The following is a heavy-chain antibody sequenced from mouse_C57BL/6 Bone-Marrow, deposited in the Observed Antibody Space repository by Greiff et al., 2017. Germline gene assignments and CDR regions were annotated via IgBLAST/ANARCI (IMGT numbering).Heavy chain of an antibody. Sequence: VQLKQSVAELVRPGASVKLSCTASGFNIKNTYMHWVKQRPEQGLAWLGMIDPANGNPKYAPKFQGKATITADTSSHTAYLQLSSLTAEDTAIYYCARGGFDLLRPLAYWGQGTLVTVSA. V-gene: IGHV14-3*01. J-gene: IGHJ3*01. CDR2: IDPANGNP. CDR3: ARGGFDLLRPLAY. D-gene: IGHD1-1*01. CDR1: GFNIKNTY.